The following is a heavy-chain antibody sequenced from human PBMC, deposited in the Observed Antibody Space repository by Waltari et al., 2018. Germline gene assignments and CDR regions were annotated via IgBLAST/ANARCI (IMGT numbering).Heavy chain of an antibody. CDR2: IYYSGIT. V-gene: IGHV4-39*07. J-gene: IGHJ3*02. D-gene: IGHD6-19*01. CDR3: ANSKYSSGWGAFDI. Sequence: QLQLQESGPGLVKPSETLSLTCTVSGGSISSSSYYWGWIRQPPGKGLEWIGSIYYSGITYYNPSLKSRVTISVDTSKNQFSLKLSSVTAADTAVYYCANSKYSSGWGAFDIWGQGTMVTVSS. CDR1: GGSISSSSYY.